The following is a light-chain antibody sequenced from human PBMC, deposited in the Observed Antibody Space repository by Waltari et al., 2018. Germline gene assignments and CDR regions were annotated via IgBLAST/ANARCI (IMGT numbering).Light chain of an antibody. V-gene: IGLV1-36*01. CDR3: SAWDDSLNGPV. J-gene: IGLJ2*01. CDR2: YDD. CDR1: RSNIGNNV. Sequence: QSVLTQPPSVSEAPRQRVTISCSGSRSNIGNNVVTWYPQLPGQAPKLLIYYDDLLPSGVSDRFSGSKSGTSASLAISGLQSEDEADYYCSAWDDSLNGPVFGGGTKLTVL.